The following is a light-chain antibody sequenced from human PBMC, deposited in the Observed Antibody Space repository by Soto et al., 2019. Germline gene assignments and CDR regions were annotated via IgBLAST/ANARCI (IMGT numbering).Light chain of an antibody. V-gene: IGKV3-15*01. J-gene: IGKJ1*01. CDR2: GAS. CDR3: QQYDNWWT. Sequence: IVLTQSPPTQSVYTGERATLSCRASQSVSINLAWYQQKSGQAPRLLIYGASTRATGIPDRFSGSGSGTEFTLTISSLHSEDFGVYYCQQYDNWWTFGQGTMVDIK. CDR1: QSVSIN.